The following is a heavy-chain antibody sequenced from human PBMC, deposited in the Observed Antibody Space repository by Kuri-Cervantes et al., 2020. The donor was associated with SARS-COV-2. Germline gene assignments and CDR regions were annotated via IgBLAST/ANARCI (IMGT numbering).Heavy chain of an antibody. CDR2: IYHSGDT. D-gene: IGHD3-10*01. CDR1: GDSITNNNYY. V-gene: IGHV4-39*07. Sequence: SETLSLTCTVSGDSITNNNYYWGWIRQPPGKGLEWIGSIYHSGDTYYNPSLKSRVTISVDTSKNQFSLKLSSVTAADTAVYYCARDQGGYYGSGSFDYWGQGTLVTVSS. J-gene: IGHJ4*02. CDR3: ARDQGGYYGSGSFDY.